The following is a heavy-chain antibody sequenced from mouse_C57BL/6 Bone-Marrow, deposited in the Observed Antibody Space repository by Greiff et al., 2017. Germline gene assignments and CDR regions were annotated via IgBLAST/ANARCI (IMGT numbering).Heavy chain of an antibody. CDR1: GYTFTDYY. V-gene: IGHV1-19*01. Sequence: EVQLLQSGPVLVKPGASVKMSCKASGYTFTDYYMTWVKQSHGKSLEWIGVINPYNGGTSYNQKFKGKVTLTVDNSSNTDYMELNSLTSEDSAVYYCARDHYGSSFDYWGQGTTLTVSS. J-gene: IGHJ2*01. CDR3: ARDHYGSSFDY. CDR2: INPYNGGT. D-gene: IGHD1-1*01.